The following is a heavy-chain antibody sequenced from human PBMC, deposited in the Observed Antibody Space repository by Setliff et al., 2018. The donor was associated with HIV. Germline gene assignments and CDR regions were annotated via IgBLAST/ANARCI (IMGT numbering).Heavy chain of an antibody. CDR1: GGSITSSTYY. J-gene: IGHJ4*02. V-gene: IGHV4-39*07. CDR3: ARDHKYYYDSRGLDY. D-gene: IGHD3-22*01. CDR2: IFYSGST. Sequence: SETLSLTCTVSGGSITSSTYYWDWIRQPPGKGLEWIGSIFYSGSTYYNPSVKSRVTISIDTSKNQFSLRLSSVTAADTAVYYCARDHKYYYDSRGLDYWGQGTLVTVSS.